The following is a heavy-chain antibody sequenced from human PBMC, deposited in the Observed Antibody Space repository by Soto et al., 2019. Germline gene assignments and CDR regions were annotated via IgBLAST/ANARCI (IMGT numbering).Heavy chain of an antibody. CDR3: AREGFYAMDV. Sequence: LSCEVSGFTFSSYEMYWVRQAPGKGLEWVAYISSSGETVYYAGSVQGRFTISRDNAKNSLYLQMSSLGAEDTAVYYCAREGFYAMDVWGQGTTVTVSS. CDR2: ISSSGETV. V-gene: IGHV3-48*03. J-gene: IGHJ6*02. D-gene: IGHD2-2*01. CDR1: GFTFSSYE.